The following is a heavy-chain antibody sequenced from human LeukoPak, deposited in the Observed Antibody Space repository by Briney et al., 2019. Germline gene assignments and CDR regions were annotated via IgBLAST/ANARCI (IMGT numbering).Heavy chain of an antibody. CDR3: ARWIVNWFDP. Sequence: SETLSLTCAVYGESFSSYYWSWIRQPPGKGLEWIGYIYYSGSTNYNPSLKSRVTISVDTSKNQFSLKLSSVTAADTAVYYCARWIVNWFDPWGQGTLVTVSS. V-gene: IGHV4-59*01. CDR2: IYYSGST. CDR1: GESFSSYY. J-gene: IGHJ5*02. D-gene: IGHD5-12*01.